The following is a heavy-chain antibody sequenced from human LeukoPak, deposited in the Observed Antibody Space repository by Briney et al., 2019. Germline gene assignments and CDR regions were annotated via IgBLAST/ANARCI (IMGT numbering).Heavy chain of an antibody. D-gene: IGHD3-22*01. J-gene: IGHJ4*02. CDR3: ARDVYYYGSSGYYYLGY. CDR2: ISAYNGNT. CDR1: GYTFTSYG. Sequence: ASVKVSCKASGYTFTSYGISWVRQAPGQGLEWIGCISAYNGNTNYAQKLQGRVTMTTDTSTSTGYMELRSVISDDTAVYYCARDVYYYGSSGYYYLGYWGQGAMVTV. V-gene: IGHV1-18*01.